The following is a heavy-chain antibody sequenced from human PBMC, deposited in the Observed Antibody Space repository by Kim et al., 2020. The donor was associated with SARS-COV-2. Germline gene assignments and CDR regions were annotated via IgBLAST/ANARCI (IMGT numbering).Heavy chain of an antibody. V-gene: IGHV3-30*04. J-gene: IGHJ5*02. D-gene: IGHD6-13*01. CDR3: ARGGDFSSSWYGWFDP. CDR2: ISYDGSNK. CDR1: GFTFSSYA. Sequence: GGSLRLSCAASGFTFSSYAMHWVRQAPGKGLEWVAVISYDGSNKYYADSVKGRFTISRDNSKNTLYLQMDSLRAEDTAVYYCARGGDFSSSWYGWFDPWGQGTLVTVSS.